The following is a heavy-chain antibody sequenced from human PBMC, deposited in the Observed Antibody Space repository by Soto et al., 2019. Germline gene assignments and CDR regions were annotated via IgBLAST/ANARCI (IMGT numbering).Heavy chain of an antibody. CDR2: ISSSSSYI. V-gene: IGHV3-21*01. CDR1: GFTFSSYS. CDR3: ARETKNITRHTIPQYGIDV. J-gene: IGHJ6*02. D-gene: IGHD2-2*01. Sequence: EVQLVESGGGLVKPGGSLRLSCAASGFTFSSYSMNWVRQAPGKGLEWVSPISSSSSYIYYADSVKGRFTISRDNAKNSLYLQMNSLRAEDTAVYYCARETKNITRHTIPQYGIDVWGQGTTVTVSS.